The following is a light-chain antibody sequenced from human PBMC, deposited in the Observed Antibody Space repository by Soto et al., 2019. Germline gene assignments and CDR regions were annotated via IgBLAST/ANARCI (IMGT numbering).Light chain of an antibody. CDR1: QSVSSSY. Sequence: IALTQPPGTPSLSPGERDTNSCSTSQSVSSSYLSCYQQKPGQAPRLLIYGASSRATGIPDRFSGSGSGTDFTLTISRLEPEDFAVYYCQQYGSSPRYTFGQGTRLEIK. J-gene: IGKJ5*01. V-gene: IGKV3-20*01. CDR3: QQYGSSPRYT. CDR2: GAS.